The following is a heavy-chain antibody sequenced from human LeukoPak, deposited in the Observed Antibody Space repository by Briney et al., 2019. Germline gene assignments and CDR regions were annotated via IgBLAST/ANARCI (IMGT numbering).Heavy chain of an antibody. D-gene: IGHD3-10*01. CDR3: ARGRYYGSGSLDY. CDR1: GFTFSSYA. J-gene: IGHJ4*02. V-gene: IGHV3-48*04. Sequence: GGSLRLSCAASGFTFSSYAMSWVRQAPGKGLEWVSYISSSSSTIYYADSVKGRFTISRDNAKNSLYLQMNSLRAEDTAVYYCARGRYYGSGSLDYWGQGTLVTVSS. CDR2: ISSSSSTI.